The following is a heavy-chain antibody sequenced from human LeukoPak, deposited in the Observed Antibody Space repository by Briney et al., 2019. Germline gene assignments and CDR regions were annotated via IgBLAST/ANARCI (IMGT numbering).Heavy chain of an antibody. CDR2: INHSGST. Sequence: ASETLSLTCAVYGGSFSGYYWSWIRQPPGKGLEWIGEINHSGSTNYNPSLKSRVTISVDTSKNQFSLKLSSVTAADTAVYYCVRGGSSFNYWGQGGLVTVSS. CDR3: VRGGSSFNY. J-gene: IGHJ4*02. D-gene: IGHD6-13*01. CDR1: GGSFSGYY. V-gene: IGHV4-34*01.